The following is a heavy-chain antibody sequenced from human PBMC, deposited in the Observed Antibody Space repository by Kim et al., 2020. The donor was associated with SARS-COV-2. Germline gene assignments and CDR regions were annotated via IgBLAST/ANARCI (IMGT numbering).Heavy chain of an antibody. V-gene: IGHV4-31*02. J-gene: IGHJ3*02. D-gene: IGHD3-3*01. CDR3: ARGRGNYDFWSGPDAFDI. Sequence: SRVTISVDTSKNQFSLKLSSVTAADTAVYYCARGRGNYDFWSGPDAFDIWGQGTMVTVSS.